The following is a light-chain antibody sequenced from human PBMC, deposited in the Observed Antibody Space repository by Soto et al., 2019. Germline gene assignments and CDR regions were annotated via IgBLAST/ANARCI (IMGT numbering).Light chain of an antibody. CDR2: DAS. Sequence: EIVLTQSPATLSLSPGERATLSFRASQSVSSYLAWYQQKPGQAPRLLIYDASNRATGIPARFSGSGSGTKFTLTIASLQPDDFATYYCQQYETFSGTFGPGTKV. CDR1: QSVSSY. CDR3: QQYETFSGT. V-gene: IGKV3-11*01. J-gene: IGKJ1*01.